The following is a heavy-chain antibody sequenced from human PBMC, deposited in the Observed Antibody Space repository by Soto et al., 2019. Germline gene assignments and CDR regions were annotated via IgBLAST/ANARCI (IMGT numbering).Heavy chain of an antibody. Sequence: QVQLQESGPGLVKPSETLSLTCTVSGDSLTNYYCSWFRQPPGKGLEWIGYIMYSGYSAYNLSLKRRVTMSMDTSKTPFSLMLESVPATDTAVYYCARHGFGPLHGLVDVWGQGTTVIVSS. CDR2: IMYSGYS. D-gene: IGHD3-10*01. CDR1: GDSLTNYY. V-gene: IGHV4-59*08. CDR3: ARHGFGPLHGLVDV. J-gene: IGHJ6*02.